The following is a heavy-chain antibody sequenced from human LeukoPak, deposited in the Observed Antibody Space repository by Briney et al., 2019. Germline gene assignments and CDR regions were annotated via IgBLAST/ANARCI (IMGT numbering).Heavy chain of an antibody. Sequence: SETLSLTCTVSGGSISSYYWSWIRQPPGKGLEWIGYIYYSGSTNYNPSLKSRVTISVDTSKNQFSLELSSVTAADTAVYYCARDLGTRYYGMDVWGQGTTVTVSS. CDR3: ARDLGTRYYGMDV. V-gene: IGHV4-59*01. J-gene: IGHJ6*02. CDR2: IYYSGST. CDR1: GGSISSYY.